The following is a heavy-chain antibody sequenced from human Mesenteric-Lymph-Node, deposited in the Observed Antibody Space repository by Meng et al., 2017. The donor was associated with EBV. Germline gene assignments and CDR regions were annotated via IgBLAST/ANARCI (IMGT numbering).Heavy chain of an antibody. V-gene: IGHV7-4-1*02. J-gene: IGHJ4*02. CDR3: VKDRGFGELFDF. D-gene: IGHD3-10*01. Sequence: QVHLMEYALGMKKPGASLTVSCTAAGIICTYLAIYWWRQAPGEGLEWLGWINTNSGHPAYAQGFTGRLVLSLDTTVNSAFLQFTDLKSADTAIYTCVKDRGFGELFDFWGQGTLVTASS. CDR2: INTNSGHP. CDR1: GIICTYLA.